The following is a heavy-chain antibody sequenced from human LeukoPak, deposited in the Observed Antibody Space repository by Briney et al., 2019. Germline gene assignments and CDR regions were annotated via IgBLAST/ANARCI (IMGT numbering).Heavy chain of an antibody. J-gene: IGHJ4*02. V-gene: IGHV5-51*01. CDR3: ARQPSGWHRDY. CDR1: GYIFTSYW. D-gene: IGHD6-19*01. Sequence: GESLKISCKGSGYIFTSYWIDWVRQIPGKGLEWIGIIYPGDSDTRYSPSSQGQVTISADKSISTAYLQWSSLKASDTAMYYCARQPSGWHRDYWGQGNLVIVSS. CDR2: IYPGDSDT.